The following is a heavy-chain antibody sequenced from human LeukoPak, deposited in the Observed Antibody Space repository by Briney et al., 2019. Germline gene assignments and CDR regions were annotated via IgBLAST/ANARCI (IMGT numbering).Heavy chain of an antibody. CDR2: IIPIFGTA. D-gene: IGHD3-16*01. J-gene: IGHJ3*02. CDR3: ARGELGEMYAFDI. CDR1: GGTFSSYA. V-gene: IGHV1-69*13. Sequence: SVKVSCKASGGTFSSYAISWVRQAPGQGLEWMGGIIPIFGTANYAQKFQGRVTITADESTSTAYMELSSLRSEDTAVYYCARGELGEMYAFDIWGQGTMVTVSS.